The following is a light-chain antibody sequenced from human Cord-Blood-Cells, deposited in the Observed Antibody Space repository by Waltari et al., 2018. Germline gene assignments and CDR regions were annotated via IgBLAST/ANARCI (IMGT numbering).Light chain of an antibody. Sequence: IQMTQSPSTLSASVVAIVSSTCRTSQSISSCLAWYQQKPGKAPKLLIYKASSLDSGVPSRFSGSGSGTDFTLTISSLQPDDFAIYYCQQYNSYPYTFGQGTKLEIK. CDR3: QQYNSYPYT. CDR1: QSISSC. J-gene: IGKJ2*01. CDR2: KAS. V-gene: IGKV1-5*03.